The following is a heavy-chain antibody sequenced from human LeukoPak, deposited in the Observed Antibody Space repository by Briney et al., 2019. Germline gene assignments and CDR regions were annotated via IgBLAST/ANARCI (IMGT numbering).Heavy chain of an antibody. Sequence: GASVKVSCKASSSDYTFTGYGITWVRQAPGQGLEWMGWINTYNGNTQYAQNFQGRVTLTADTSTSTAYMELRSLRSDDTAVYYCARDRRDYFDYWGQGTLVTVSS. CDR1: DYTFTGYG. CDR3: ARDRRDYFDY. J-gene: IGHJ4*02. V-gene: IGHV1-18*01. CDR2: INTYNGNT.